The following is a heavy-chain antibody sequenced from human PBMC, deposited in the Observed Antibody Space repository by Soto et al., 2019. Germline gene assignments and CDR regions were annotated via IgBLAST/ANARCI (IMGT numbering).Heavy chain of an antibody. D-gene: IGHD2-21*01. CDR1: GAALNSGNYY. Sequence: LSLTCSVSGAALNSGNYYWSWIRQVPGKGLEWIGHIYVTGAVDYNPSLRDRITISQDTSERQFSLNLRLVTAADTAVYYCARLRIATNNYKWFDPWGQGTMVTVYS. V-gene: IGHV4-31*03. CDR2: IYVTGAV. CDR3: ARLRIATNNYKWFDP. J-gene: IGHJ5*02.